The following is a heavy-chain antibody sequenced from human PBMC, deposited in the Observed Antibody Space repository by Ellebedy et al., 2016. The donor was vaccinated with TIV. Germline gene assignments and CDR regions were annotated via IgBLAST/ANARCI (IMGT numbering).Heavy chain of an antibody. J-gene: IGHJ4*02. Sequence: AASVKVSCKASGYTFTGYYMHWVRQSPGQGLEWMGWINPNSGGTNYAQTFQGRVTMTRDTSISTAYMELSRMKSDDTAVYYCARDLAAAVYWGQGTLVTVSS. V-gene: IGHV1-2*02. D-gene: IGHD6-13*01. CDR2: INPNSGGT. CDR3: ARDLAAAVY. CDR1: GYTFTGYY.